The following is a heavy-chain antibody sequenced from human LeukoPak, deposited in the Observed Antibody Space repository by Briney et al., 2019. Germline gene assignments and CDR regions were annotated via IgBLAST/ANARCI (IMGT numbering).Heavy chain of an antibody. Sequence: GESLKISCKGSGYSFTSYWIGWVRQMPGKGLEWMGIIYPGDSDTRYSPSFQGQVTISADKSISTAYPQWSSLKASDTAMYYCARPGYCSGGSCYVVDYWGQGTLVTVSS. CDR3: ARPGYCSGGSCYVVDY. J-gene: IGHJ4*02. D-gene: IGHD2-15*01. CDR1: GYSFTSYW. V-gene: IGHV5-51*01. CDR2: IYPGDSDT.